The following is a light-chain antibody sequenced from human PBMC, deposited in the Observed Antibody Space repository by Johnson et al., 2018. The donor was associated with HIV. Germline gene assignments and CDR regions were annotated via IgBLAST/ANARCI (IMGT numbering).Light chain of an antibody. J-gene: IGLJ1*01. Sequence: QSVLTQPPSVSAAPGQKVTISCSGSSSTIGNNYVSWYQVLPGTAPKLLIYKNNNRPSGIPDRFSGSKSGTSATLAITGLQTGDEADYYCGTWDTSLTTGGFFGTGTKVTVL. CDR3: GTWDTSLTTGGF. CDR2: KNN. CDR1: SSTIGNNY. V-gene: IGLV1-51*02.